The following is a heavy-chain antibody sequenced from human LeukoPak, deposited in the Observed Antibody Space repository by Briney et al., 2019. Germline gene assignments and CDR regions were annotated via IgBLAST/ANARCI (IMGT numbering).Heavy chain of an antibody. J-gene: IGHJ3*02. V-gene: IGHV4-39*01. CDR2: IDYSGSP. Sequence: PSETLSLTCTVSGGSVSNSNYCWGWIRQPPGKQLAWIGSIDYSGSPLYNPSLKSRVTITVNTSNNQFSLKLSSVTTADTAVYYCARPLDCNYGGTAFDIWGQGTMVTVSS. CDR1: GGSVSNSNYC. D-gene: IGHD4-23*01. CDR3: ARPLDCNYGGTAFDI.